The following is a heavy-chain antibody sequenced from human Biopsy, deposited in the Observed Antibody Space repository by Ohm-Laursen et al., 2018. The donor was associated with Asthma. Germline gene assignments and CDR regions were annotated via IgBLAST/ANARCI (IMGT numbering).Heavy chain of an antibody. J-gene: IGHJ4*02. V-gene: IGHV1-69*01. CDR2: INSVFGTK. Sequence: SSVKVSCKSLGGTFNTYVIGWVRQAPGQGLEWMGGINSVFGTKTYPQKFQDRVTITADDSTSTVYMELSSLRSEDTAVYYCARKAGSCISRTCYSLDFWGQGTLVAVSS. CDR1: GGTFNTYV. CDR3: ARKAGSCISRTCYSLDF. D-gene: IGHD2-2*01.